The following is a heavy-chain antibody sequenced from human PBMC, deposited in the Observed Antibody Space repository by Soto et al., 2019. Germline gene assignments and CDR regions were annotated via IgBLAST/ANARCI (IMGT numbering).Heavy chain of an antibody. CDR2: IFSNDEK. V-gene: IGHV2-26*01. Sequence: SGPTLVNPTETLTLTCTVSGFSLSNARMGVSWIRQPPGKALEWLAHIFSNDEKSYSTSLKSRLTISKDTSKSQVVLTMTNMDPVDTATYYCARIQRYYDILTGPNPSAGMDVWGQGTTVTVSS. D-gene: IGHD3-9*01. CDR1: GFSLSNARMG. J-gene: IGHJ6*02. CDR3: ARIQRYYDILTGPNPSAGMDV.